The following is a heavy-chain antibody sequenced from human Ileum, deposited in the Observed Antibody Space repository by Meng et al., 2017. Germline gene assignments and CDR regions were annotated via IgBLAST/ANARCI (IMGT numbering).Heavy chain of an antibody. CDR2: IYRGGTN. J-gene: IGHJ3*02. CDR3: ATSSLGWGGDAFDI. Sequence: GESLKISCAASGFAVSNNYMAWVRQPPGKGLEWVSIIYRGGTNDYADSVKGRFTIPRDNSKNTLYLQMDTLRAEDTALYYCATSSLGWGGDAFDIWGQGTMVTVSS. CDR1: GFAVSNNY. V-gene: IGHV3-53*01. D-gene: IGHD7-27*01.